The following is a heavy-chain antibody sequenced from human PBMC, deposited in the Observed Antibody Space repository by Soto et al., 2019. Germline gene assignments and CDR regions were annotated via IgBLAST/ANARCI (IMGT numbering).Heavy chain of an antibody. D-gene: IGHD5-18*01. CDR3: VKDFSGYTHGVRAFEI. Sequence: EVQLVESGGGFVQPGRSLTLACATSGFTFQNFAMHWVWQAPGKGLIWVSSINWNSRTILYADSVKGRFTISRDNATSSLYLQMNSLRVEDTALYYCVKDFSGYTHGVRAFEIWGQGTMVTVSS. J-gene: IGHJ3*02. V-gene: IGHV3-9*01. CDR2: INWNSRTI. CDR1: GFTFQNFA.